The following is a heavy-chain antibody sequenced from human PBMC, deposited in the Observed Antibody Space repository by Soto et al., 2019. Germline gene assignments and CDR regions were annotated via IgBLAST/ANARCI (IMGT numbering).Heavy chain of an antibody. CDR2: IYYSGTT. CDR3: ASFRVTENS. V-gene: IGHV4-59*01. J-gene: IGHJ4*02. D-gene: IGHD3-10*01. Sequence: QVQLQESGPGLVKPSATLSLSCTASGVSISSYCWTWVRQAPGKGLEYIGYIYYSGTTYYNPALRGRTTISVDTAKRELSLKLCFVAAADTAVYYCASFRVTENSWGQGILVTVSS. CDR1: GVSISSYC.